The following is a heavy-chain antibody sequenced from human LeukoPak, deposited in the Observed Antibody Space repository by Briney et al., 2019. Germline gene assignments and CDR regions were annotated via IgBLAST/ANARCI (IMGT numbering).Heavy chain of an antibody. CDR2: INPNSGGT. CDR3: ARRFIAAAGKYYFDY. CDR1: GYTFTGYY. Sequence: GASVKVSCKASGYTFTGYYMHWVRQAPGQGLEWMGRINPNSGGTNYAQKFQGRVTMTRDTSISTAYLELSRLRSDDTAVYYCARRFIAAAGKYYFDYWGQGTLATVSS. J-gene: IGHJ4*02. D-gene: IGHD6-13*01. V-gene: IGHV1-2*06.